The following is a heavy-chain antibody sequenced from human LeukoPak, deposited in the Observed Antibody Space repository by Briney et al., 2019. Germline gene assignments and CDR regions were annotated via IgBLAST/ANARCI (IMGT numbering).Heavy chain of an antibody. CDR1: GFTFSSYA. J-gene: IGHJ4*02. CDR2: FSGSGGST. CDR3: ARGPPQNYYYDRNGYYFGV. V-gene: IGHV3-23*01. Sequence: GGSLRLSCAASGFTFSSYAMSWVRQAPGKGLEWVSTFSGSGGSTHYADSVKGRFTISRDNAKNSLYLQMNSLRAEDTAVYYCARGPPQNYYYDRNGYYFGVWGQGTLVTVSS. D-gene: IGHD3-22*01.